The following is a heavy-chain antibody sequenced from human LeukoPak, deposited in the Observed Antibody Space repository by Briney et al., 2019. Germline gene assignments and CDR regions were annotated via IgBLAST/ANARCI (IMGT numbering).Heavy chain of an antibody. CDR2: IYSGGST. D-gene: IGHD3-22*01. CDR3: ARGGSYYYDSSGCDAFDI. CDR1: GFTVSSNY. J-gene: IGHJ3*02. V-gene: IGHV3-53*01. Sequence: GGSLRLSCAASGFTVSSNYMSWVRQAPGKGLEWVSVIYSGGSTYYADSVKGRFTISRDNSKNTLYLQMNSLRAEDTAVYYCARGGSYYYDSSGCDAFDIWGQGTMVTVSS.